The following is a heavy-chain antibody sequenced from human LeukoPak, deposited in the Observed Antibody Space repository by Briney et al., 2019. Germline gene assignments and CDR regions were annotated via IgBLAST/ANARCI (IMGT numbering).Heavy chain of an antibody. V-gene: IGHV3-21*01. J-gene: IGHJ4*02. CDR1: GFTFSSYS. D-gene: IGHD6-13*01. Sequence: GGPLRLSCAASGFTFSSYSMNSGRQAPGKGLERVSSISSSSSYKYYADSVQGRFTISRDIAKNSLYLQMNSLRAEDTAVYYCARPVGEYSSSWYKGTDYWGQGTLVTVSS. CDR3: ARPVGEYSSSWYKGTDY. CDR2: ISSSSSYK.